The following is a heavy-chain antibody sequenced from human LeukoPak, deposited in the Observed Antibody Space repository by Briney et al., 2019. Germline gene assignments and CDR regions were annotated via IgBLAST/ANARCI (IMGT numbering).Heavy chain of an antibody. Sequence: GGSLRLSCAASGFTFSNYAMSWFRQAPGKGLEWVSTITSSGGDTYSADSVKGRFTISRDNSKNTLYLQMNSLRAEDTAVYYCAKRFDFDYYYYGMDVWGQGTTVTVSS. CDR1: GFTFSNYA. CDR2: ITSSGGDT. CDR3: AKRFDFDYYYYGMDV. D-gene: IGHD2/OR15-2a*01. V-gene: IGHV3-23*01. J-gene: IGHJ6*02.